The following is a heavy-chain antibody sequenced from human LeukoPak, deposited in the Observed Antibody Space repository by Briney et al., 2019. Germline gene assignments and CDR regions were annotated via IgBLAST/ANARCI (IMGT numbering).Heavy chain of an antibody. CDR2: INTDGTST. Sequence: GGSLRLSCAASGLTLTTYWMHWVRQAPGKGLVWVSRINTDGTSTNYADSVKGRFTISRDNAKNTLYLQMNSLRAEHTALYYCACLGVPGSYKHFFDYWGQGTLVTVSS. CDR1: GLTLTTYW. J-gene: IGHJ4*02. D-gene: IGHD3-10*01. V-gene: IGHV3-74*01. CDR3: ACLGVPGSYKHFFDY.